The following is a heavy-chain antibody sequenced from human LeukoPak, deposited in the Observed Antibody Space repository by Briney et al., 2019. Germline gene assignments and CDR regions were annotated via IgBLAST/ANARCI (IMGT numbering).Heavy chain of an antibody. CDR2: VKQDGNGQ. J-gene: IGHJ6*02. CDR1: GFTFNNYW. D-gene: IGHD5-12*01. CDR3: AQVNIGTGYYGMDV. V-gene: IGHV3-7*01. Sequence: GGSLRLSCAASGFTFNNYWMSWVRQAPGKGLEWVATVKQDGNGQYYVDSVKGRFTISRDNAKNSLDLQMNSLRAEDTAVYYCAQVNIGTGYYGMDVWGQGTTVIVSS.